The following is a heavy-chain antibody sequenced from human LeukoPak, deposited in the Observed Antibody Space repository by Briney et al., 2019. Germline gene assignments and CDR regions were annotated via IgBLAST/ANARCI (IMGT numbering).Heavy chain of an antibody. V-gene: IGHV4-38-2*02. D-gene: IGHD3-9*01. CDR3: ARQYYDILTGPDYFDY. CDR2: IYHSGST. J-gene: IGHJ4*02. Sequence: PSETLSLTCTVSGYSISSGFYWGWIRQPPGKGLEWIGNIYHSGSTYYNPSLKSRVTISVDTSKNQFSLKLSSVTAADTAVYYYARQYYDILTGPDYFDYWGQGTLVTVSS. CDR1: GYSISSGFY.